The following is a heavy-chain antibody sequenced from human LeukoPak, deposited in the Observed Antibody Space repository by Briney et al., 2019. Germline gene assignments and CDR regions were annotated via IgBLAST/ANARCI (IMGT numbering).Heavy chain of an antibody. Sequence: GGSLRLSCAASGFTFSSYWMSWVRQAPGKGLEWVATIRQDGSQKYYVDSVKGRFTISRDNAKNSLCLQMNNLRAEDTAVYYCARESGSVTSEVDFDYWGQGTLVTVSS. CDR2: IRQDGSQK. CDR3: ARESGSVTSEVDFDY. CDR1: GFTFSSYW. D-gene: IGHD4-17*01. V-gene: IGHV3-7*01. J-gene: IGHJ4*02.